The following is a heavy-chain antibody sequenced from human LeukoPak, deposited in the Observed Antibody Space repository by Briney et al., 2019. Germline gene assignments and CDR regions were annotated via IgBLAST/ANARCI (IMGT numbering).Heavy chain of an antibody. CDR1: GYTLTELS. J-gene: IGHJ5*02. CDR3: ATVIQMGFLEGFDP. V-gene: IGHV1-24*01. Sequence: ASVKVSCKVSGYTLTELSMHWVRQAPGKGLEWMGGFDPEDGETIYAQKFQGRVTMTEDTSTDTAYMELSGLRSEDTAVYYCATVIQMGFLEGFDPWGQGTLVTVSS. D-gene: IGHD3-3*01. CDR2: FDPEDGET.